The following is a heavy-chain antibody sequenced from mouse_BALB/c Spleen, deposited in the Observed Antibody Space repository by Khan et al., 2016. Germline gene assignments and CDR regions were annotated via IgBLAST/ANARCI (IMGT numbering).Heavy chain of an antibody. D-gene: IGHD2-4*01. J-gene: IGHJ4*01. Sequence: EVQLQESGPDLVKPSQSLSLTCTVTGYSISSGYSWHWIRQFPGNKLEWMGCIRYSGSTNYNPSLKSRISITRETSKNQFFLQLNSVTSEDTATYYCARDDYDDVYYAMDYWGQGTSVTVSS. CDR3: ARDDYDDVYYAMDY. CDR1: GYSISSGYS. V-gene: IGHV3-1*02. CDR2: IRYSGST.